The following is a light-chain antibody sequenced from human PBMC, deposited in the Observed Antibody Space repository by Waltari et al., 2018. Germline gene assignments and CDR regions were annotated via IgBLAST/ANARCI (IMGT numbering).Light chain of an antibody. CDR2: WAS. Sequence: DIVMTQSPDSLAVSLGERATINCKSSQSVFYTSNNNNYLAWYQQKPGQPPKLLIYWASTRESGVTDRFSGSGSGTDFTLTISNLQPEDVAVYYCQQFFLTPFTFGPGTKVNIK. CDR1: QSVFYTSNNNNY. J-gene: IGKJ3*01. CDR3: QQFFLTPFT. V-gene: IGKV4-1*01.